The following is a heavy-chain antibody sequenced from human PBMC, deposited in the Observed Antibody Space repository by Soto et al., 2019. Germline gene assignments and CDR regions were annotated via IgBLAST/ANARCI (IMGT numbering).Heavy chain of an antibody. CDR2: ISYDETNK. J-gene: IGHJ5*02. Sequence: GGSLRLSCAASGFIFSSFGMHWVRQAPGKGLEWVAVISYDETNKYYADSVKGRFTISRDNSKNTLYLEMNSLRVEDTAVYFCAKDLVWFGELHHWGQGXLVTVYS. D-gene: IGHD3-10*01. CDR3: AKDLVWFGELHH. V-gene: IGHV3-30*18. CDR1: GFIFSSFG.